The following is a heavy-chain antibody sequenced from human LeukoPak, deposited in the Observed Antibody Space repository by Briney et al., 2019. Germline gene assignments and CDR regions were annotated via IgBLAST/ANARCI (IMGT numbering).Heavy chain of an antibody. V-gene: IGHV3-7*01. CDR3: ARDKRYYDFYRAFDY. Sequence: QPGGSPRLSCAASGFTFSSYWMSWVRQAPGKGLEWVANIKQDGSEKYYVDSVKGRFTISRDNAKNSLYLQMNSLRAEDTAVYYCARDKRYYDFYRAFDYWGQGTLVTVSS. CDR2: IKQDGSEK. D-gene: IGHD3-3*01. J-gene: IGHJ4*02. CDR1: GFTFSSYW.